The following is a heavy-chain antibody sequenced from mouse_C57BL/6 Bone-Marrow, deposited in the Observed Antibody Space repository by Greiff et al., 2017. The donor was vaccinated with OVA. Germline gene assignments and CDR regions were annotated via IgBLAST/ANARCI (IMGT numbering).Heavy chain of an antibody. CDR2: IYPGSGST. CDR3: ARSNPRSNYYAMDY. CDR1: GYTFTSYW. J-gene: IGHJ4*01. Sequence: QVQLQQPGAELVKPGASVKMSCKASGYTFTSYWITWVKQRPGQGLEWIGDIYPGSGSTNYNEKFKSKATLTVDTSSSTAYMQLSSLTSEDSAVYYCARSNPRSNYYAMDYWGQGTSVTVSS. D-gene: IGHD2-5*01. V-gene: IGHV1-55*01.